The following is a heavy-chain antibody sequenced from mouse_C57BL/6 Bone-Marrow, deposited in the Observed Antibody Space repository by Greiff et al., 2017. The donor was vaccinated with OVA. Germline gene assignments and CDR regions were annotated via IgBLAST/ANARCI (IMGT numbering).Heavy chain of an antibody. CDR2: INPGSGGT. V-gene: IGHV1-54*01. CDR3: ARGRYYGSSPHWYFDV. J-gene: IGHJ1*03. CDR1: GYAFTNYL. D-gene: IGHD1-1*01. Sequence: QVQLKQSGAELVRPGTSVKVSCKASGYAFTNYLIEWVKQRPGQGLEWIGVINPGSGGTNYNEKFKGKATLTADKSSSTAYMQLSSLTSEDSAVYFCARGRYYGSSPHWYFDVWGTGTTVTVSS.